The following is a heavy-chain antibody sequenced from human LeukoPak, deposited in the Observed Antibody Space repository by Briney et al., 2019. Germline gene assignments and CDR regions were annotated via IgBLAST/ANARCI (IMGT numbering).Heavy chain of an antibody. V-gene: IGHV3-23*01. CDR3: ARRVGGTPDY. CDR1: GFTFRNHA. Sequence: PGGCVRLSCAASGFTFRNHAMTWVRQAPGKGLEWVSAIGGDGRGTDYADSVKGRFTISRDNSKNTLYLQMNGLRVEDTARYYCARRVGGTPDYWGPGTQVTVSS. D-gene: IGHD1-26*01. CDR2: IGGDGRGT. J-gene: IGHJ4*02.